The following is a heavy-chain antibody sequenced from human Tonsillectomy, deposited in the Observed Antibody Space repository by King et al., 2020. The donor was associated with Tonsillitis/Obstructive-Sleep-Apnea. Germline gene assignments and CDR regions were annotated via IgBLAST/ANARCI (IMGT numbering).Heavy chain of an antibody. V-gene: IGHV3-33*01. D-gene: IGHD2-15*01. CDR1: GFTFSSYG. CDR2: IWYDGSNK. Sequence: VQLVESGGGVVQPGRSLRLSCAASGFTFSSYGMHWVRQAPGKGLEWVAVIWYDGSNKYYADSVKGRFTISRDNSKNTRYLQMKSLRAEDTAVYYCARGRYCSGGSCYSDYFDYWGQGTLVTVSS. CDR3: ARGRYCSGGSCYSDYFDY. J-gene: IGHJ4*02.